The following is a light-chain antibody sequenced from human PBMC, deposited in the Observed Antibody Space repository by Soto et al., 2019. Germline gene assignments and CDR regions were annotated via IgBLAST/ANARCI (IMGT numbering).Light chain of an antibody. Sequence: ALTQPASVSGSLGQSITISCTGTSSDVGGFNYVSWYQQHPGKAPKLMIYEVSNRPSGVSNRFSGSKSGNTASLTISGLQAEDEADYYCSSYTSSSTYVFGSGTKVTV. CDR2: EVS. CDR1: SSDVGGFNY. J-gene: IGLJ1*01. CDR3: SSYTSSSTYV. V-gene: IGLV2-14*01.